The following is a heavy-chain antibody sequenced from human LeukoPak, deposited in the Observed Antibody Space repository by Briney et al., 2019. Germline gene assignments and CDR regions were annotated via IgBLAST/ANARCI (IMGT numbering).Heavy chain of an antibody. CDR2: INHSGST. V-gene: IGHV4-34*01. CDR3: ARGKKPLERRRDGYKPSFFDY. D-gene: IGHD5-24*01. CDR1: GGSFSGYY. J-gene: IGHJ4*02. Sequence: SETLSLTCAVYGGSFSGYYWSWIRQPPGKGLEWIGEINHSGSTNYNPSLKSRVTISVDTSKNQFSLKLSSVTAADKAVYYCARGKKPLERRRDGYKPSFFDYWGQGTLVTVSS.